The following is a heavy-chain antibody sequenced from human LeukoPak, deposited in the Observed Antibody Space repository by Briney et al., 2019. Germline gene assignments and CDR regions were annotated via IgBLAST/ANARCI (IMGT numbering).Heavy chain of an antibody. Sequence: SETLSLTCAVHGGSFSGYYWSWIRQPPGKGLEWIGEINHSGSTNYNPSLKSRVTISVDTSKNQFSLKLSSVTAADTAVYYCARGLLCSGGSCYKAIDYWGQGTLVTVSS. D-gene: IGHD2-15*01. V-gene: IGHV4-34*01. CDR3: ARGLLCSGGSCYKAIDY. CDR1: GGSFSGYY. CDR2: INHSGST. J-gene: IGHJ4*02.